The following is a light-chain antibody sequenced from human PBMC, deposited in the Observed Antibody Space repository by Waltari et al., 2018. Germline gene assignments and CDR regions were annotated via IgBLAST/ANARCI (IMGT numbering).Light chain of an antibody. Sequence: QLVLTQSPSASASLGASVKLTCTLSRGHSNYAIPSHQQKPKKGPRSLMKLNSDGSHTKGDGIPDRFSGSSAGAERILTISSLQSEDEGDYYCQTWDTDIHVVFGGGTSLTVL. CDR1: RGHSNYA. CDR2: LNSDGSH. CDR3: QTWDTDIHVV. V-gene: IGLV4-69*01. J-gene: IGLJ2*01.